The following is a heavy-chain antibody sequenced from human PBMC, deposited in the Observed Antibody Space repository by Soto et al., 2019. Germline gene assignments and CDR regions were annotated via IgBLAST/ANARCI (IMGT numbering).Heavy chain of an antibody. J-gene: IGHJ6*02. CDR2: IWYDGSNK. V-gene: IGHV3-33*01. Sequence: GGSLRLSCAASGFTFSSYGMHWVRQAPGKGLEWVAVIWYDGSNKYYADSVKGRFTISRDNSKNTLYLQMNSLRAEDTAVYYCARHRTKFGGEGMEVWGQGTTVTVS. CDR1: GFTFSSYG. D-gene: IGHD3-16*01. CDR3: ARHRTKFGGEGMEV.